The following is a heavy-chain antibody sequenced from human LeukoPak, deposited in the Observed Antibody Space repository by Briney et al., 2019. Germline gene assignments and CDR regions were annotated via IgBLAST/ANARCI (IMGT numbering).Heavy chain of an antibody. Sequence: SETLSLTCSVSGGSIGSTSYYWGWIRQPPGKGLEWIGNIYYSGSTYFNPSLKSRVTISVDTSKNQFSLKLSSVTAADTAVYYCARDRGIWFGELGSQDAFDIWGQGTMVTVSS. CDR3: ARDRGIWFGELGSQDAFDI. CDR1: GGSIGSTSYY. J-gene: IGHJ3*02. CDR2: IYYSGST. D-gene: IGHD3-10*01. V-gene: IGHV4-39*07.